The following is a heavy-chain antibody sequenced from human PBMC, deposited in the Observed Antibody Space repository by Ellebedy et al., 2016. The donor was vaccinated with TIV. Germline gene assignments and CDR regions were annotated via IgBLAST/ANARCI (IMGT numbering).Heavy chain of an antibody. V-gene: IGHV3-23*01. CDR1: GFTFNIYG. CDR2: ISGSGDRI. J-gene: IGHJ2*01. CDR3: AKDRRERGDTTKWYFDL. Sequence: PGGSLRLSCAASGFTFNIYGMSWVRQAPGKGLEWVSTISGSGDRIYYADSVRGRFTISRDNSKNTVYLQVNSLRAEDTAVYYCAKDRRERGDTTKWYFDLWGRGTLITVSS. D-gene: IGHD1-1*01.